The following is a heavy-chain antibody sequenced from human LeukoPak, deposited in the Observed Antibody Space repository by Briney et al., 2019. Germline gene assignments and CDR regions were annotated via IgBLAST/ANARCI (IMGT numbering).Heavy chain of an antibody. D-gene: IGHD5-18*01. Sequence: GGSLRLSCAASGFTFSSYEMNWVRQAPGKGLEWVSYISSSGSTIYYADSVKGRFTISRDNAKNSLYLQMNSLRAEDTAVYYCARDRDSFHDFDYWGQGALVTVSS. J-gene: IGHJ4*02. CDR2: ISSSGSTI. V-gene: IGHV3-48*03. CDR3: ARDRDSFHDFDY. CDR1: GFTFSSYE.